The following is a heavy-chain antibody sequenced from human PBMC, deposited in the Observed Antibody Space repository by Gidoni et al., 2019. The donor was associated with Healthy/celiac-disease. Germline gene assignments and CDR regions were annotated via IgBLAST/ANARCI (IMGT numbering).Heavy chain of an antibody. CDR3: ARRGYCSGGSCSVDDAFDI. CDR2: IDPSDSYT. V-gene: IGHV5-10-1*03. CDR1: GYSFTSYW. J-gene: IGHJ3*02. Sequence: EVQLVQSGAEVKKPGESLRLSCKGSGYSFTSYWISWVRQMPGKGLEWMGRIDPSDSYTNYSPSFQGHVTISADKSISTAYLQWSSLKASDTAMYYCARRGYCSGGSCSVDDAFDIWGQGTMVTVSS. D-gene: IGHD2-15*01.